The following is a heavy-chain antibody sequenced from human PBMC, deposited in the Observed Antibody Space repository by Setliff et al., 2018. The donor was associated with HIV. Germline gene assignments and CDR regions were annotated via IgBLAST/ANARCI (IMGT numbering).Heavy chain of an antibody. V-gene: IGHV4-61*09. J-gene: IGHJ2*01. D-gene: IGHD1-26*01. Sequence: PSETLSLTCSVSGGSIRSGSYYWSWILQPAGKGLEWIGHIYSTGSTRYNPSLESRLTILVDTSRNQFSLKLNSVTAADTAVYYCARAAYSGTYVWEPATDLWGRGTLVTVSS. CDR2: IYSTGST. CDR3: ARAAYSGTYVWEPATDL. CDR1: GGSIRSGSYY.